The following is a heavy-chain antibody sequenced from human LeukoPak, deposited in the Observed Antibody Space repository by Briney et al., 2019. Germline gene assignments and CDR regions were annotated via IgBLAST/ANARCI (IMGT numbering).Heavy chain of an antibody. J-gene: IGHJ4*02. CDR3: ASAGYTYGYVFDY. V-gene: IGHV4-59*11. CDR1: GGSISSHY. Sequence: SETLSLTCTVSGGSISSHYWSWIRQPPGKGLEWIGYIYYSGSTNYNPSLKSRVTISVDTSKNQFSLKLSSVSAADTAVYYCASAGYTYGYVFDYWGQGTLVTVSS. CDR2: IYYSGST. D-gene: IGHD5-18*01.